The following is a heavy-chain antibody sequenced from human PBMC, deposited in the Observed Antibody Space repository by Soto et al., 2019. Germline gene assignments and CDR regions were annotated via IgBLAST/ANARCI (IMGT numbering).Heavy chain of an antibody. V-gene: IGHV1-2*02. CDR2: INPNTGDR. D-gene: IGHD6-6*01. CDR1: GYTFTGYF. J-gene: IGHJ4*01. CDR3: ARSLSTIGARPDY. Sequence: GASVKVSCKASGYTFTGYFIHWVRQAPGQGLEWMGWINPNTGDRNYAQDFQGRVALTRDTSISTAFMELRDPTSADTAVYYCARSLSTIGARPDYWGHGTLVTVSS.